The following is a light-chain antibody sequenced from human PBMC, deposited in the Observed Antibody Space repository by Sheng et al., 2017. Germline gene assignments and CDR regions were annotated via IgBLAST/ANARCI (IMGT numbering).Light chain of an antibody. V-gene: IGKV3-20*01. CDR1: QSVSGTY. J-gene: IGKJ4*01. CDR2: GAS. CDR3: QQYGSSPRT. Sequence: ENVLTQSPATLSLSPGQRATLSCRASQSVSGTYLAWYQQKPGQAPRLLIYGASSRPTGIPDRFSGSGSGTDFTLTISRLEPEDFAVYYCQQYGSSPRTFGGGTKVEIK.